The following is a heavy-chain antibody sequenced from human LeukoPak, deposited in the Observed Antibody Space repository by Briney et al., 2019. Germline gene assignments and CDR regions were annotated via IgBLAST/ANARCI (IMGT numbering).Heavy chain of an antibody. D-gene: IGHD6-13*01. CDR3: ARGSGRYSSSPLDY. V-gene: IGHV1-18*01. Sequence: ASVKVSRKASGYTFTSYGISWVRQAPGQGLEWMGWISAYNGNTNYAQKLQGRVTMTTDTSTSTAYMELRSLRSDYTAVYYCARGSGRYSSSPLDYWGQGTLVTVSS. CDR1: GYTFTSYG. J-gene: IGHJ4*02. CDR2: ISAYNGNT.